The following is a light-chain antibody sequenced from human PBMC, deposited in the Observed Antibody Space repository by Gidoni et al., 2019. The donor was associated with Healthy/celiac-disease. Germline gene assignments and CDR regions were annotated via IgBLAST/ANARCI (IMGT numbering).Light chain of an antibody. J-gene: IGKJ2*01. CDR2: AAS. V-gene: IGKV1-39*01. CDR3: QQSYSTPR. Sequence: DIQLTQSPYSLSASVGDRVTITCGASQSISSYLNWYQQKPVKAPKLLIYAASSLQSGVPSRFSGSGSGTDFTLTISSLQPEDFATYYCQQSYSTPRFXXXTKLEIK. CDR1: QSISSY.